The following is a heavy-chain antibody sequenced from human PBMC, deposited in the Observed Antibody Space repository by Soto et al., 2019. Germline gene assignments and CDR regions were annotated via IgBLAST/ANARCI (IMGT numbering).Heavy chain of an antibody. CDR2: INPNSGDR. V-gene: IGHV1-2*02. J-gene: IGHJ4*02. CDR3: ATRYSYVHF. D-gene: IGHD5-18*01. CDR1: GYAFTGYY. Sequence: ASVKVSCKSSGYAFTGYYIHWVRQVPGQGLEWMGWINPNSGDRNYAQKFQGRVTMTRDTSFSTAYMELSSQRSDDTAVYYCATRYSYVHFWGQGTLVTVSS.